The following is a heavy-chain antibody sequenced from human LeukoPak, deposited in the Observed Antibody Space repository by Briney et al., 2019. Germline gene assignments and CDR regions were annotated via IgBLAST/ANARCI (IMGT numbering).Heavy chain of an antibody. CDR2: IIPILGIA. CDR3: ARDQYYYDSSGYLDY. CDR1: GGTFSSYA. J-gene: IGHJ4*02. V-gene: IGHV1-69*04. Sequence: GASVKVSCKASGGTFSSYAISWVRQAPGQGLEWMGRIIPILGIANYAQKFQGRATITADKSTSTAYMELSSLRSEDTAVYYCARDQYYYDSSGYLDYWGQGTLVTVSS. D-gene: IGHD3-22*01.